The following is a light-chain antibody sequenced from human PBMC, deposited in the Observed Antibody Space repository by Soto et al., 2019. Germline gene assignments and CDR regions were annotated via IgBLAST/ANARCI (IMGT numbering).Light chain of an antibody. CDR1: QSVSNSY. V-gene: IGKV3-20*01. CDR2: GAS. Sequence: EIVLTQSPGTLSLSPGERATVSCSASQSVSNSYLAWYQQQPGQAPRLLIYGASSRATGIPDRFSGSGSGTDFTLTISRLEPEDFAVYYCQQYGSSPWTFGQGTKVDIK. CDR3: QQYGSSPWT. J-gene: IGKJ1*01.